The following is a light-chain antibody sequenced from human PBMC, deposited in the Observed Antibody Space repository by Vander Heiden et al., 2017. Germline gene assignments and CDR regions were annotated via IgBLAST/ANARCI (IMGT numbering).Light chain of an antibody. CDR3: QQDGTSQT. CDR1: QGFPSNY. V-gene: IGKV3-20*01. J-gene: IGKJ1*01. Sequence: EIVLTQSPGTLSLSPGERATLTCRASQGFPSNYLAWYQQKPGQAPRLLIYGASNRAKGIPGRFIGGGSETDFTLTSTRLEDEDFAVYYWQQDGTSQTFGQGTKVEIK. CDR2: GAS.